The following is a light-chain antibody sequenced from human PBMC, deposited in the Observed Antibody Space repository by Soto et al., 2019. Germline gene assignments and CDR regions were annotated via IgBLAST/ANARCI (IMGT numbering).Light chain of an antibody. CDR2: RTF. CDR1: QSISSSY. V-gene: IGKV3-20*01. CDR3: QQFSSSPLT. Sequence: EIVLRQSPGTLSLSPGERATLSCRASQSISSSYLAWYQQKPGQPPRLLLYRTFSRATGIPDRFSGSGSGTDFTLTISRLEPGDFAVYFCQQFSSSPLTFGGGTKVDIK. J-gene: IGKJ4*01.